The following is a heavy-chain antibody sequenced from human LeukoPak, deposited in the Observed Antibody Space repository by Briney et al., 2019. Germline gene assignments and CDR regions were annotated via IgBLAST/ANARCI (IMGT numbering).Heavy chain of an antibody. J-gene: IGHJ5*02. V-gene: IGHV3-30*04. CDR1: GCTFSSYA. Sequence: GRSLRLSCAASGCTFSSYAMHWVRQAPGKGLEWVAVISYDGSNKYYADSVKGRFTISRDNSKNTLYLQMNSLRAEDTAVYYCAKSYKSGFDPWGQGTLVTVSS. CDR2: ISYDGSNK. D-gene: IGHD1-1*01. CDR3: AKSYKSGFDP.